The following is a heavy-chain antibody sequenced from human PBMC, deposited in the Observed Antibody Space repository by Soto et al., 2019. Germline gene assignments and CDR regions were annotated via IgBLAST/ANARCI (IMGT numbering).Heavy chain of an antibody. CDR2: MNPNSGNT. Sequence: ASVKVSCKASGYTFTSYDINWVRQATGQGLEWMGWMNPNSGNTGYAQKFQGRVTMTRNTSISTAYMELSSLRSEDTAEYYCARIGLPSALGDYYYYYGMDVWGQGTTVTVAS. CDR1: GYTFTSYD. CDR3: ARIGLPSALGDYYYYYGMDV. J-gene: IGHJ6*02. D-gene: IGHD5-12*01. V-gene: IGHV1-8*01.